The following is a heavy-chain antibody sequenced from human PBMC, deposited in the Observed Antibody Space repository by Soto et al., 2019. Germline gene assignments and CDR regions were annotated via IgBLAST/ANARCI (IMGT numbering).Heavy chain of an antibody. Sequence: GSLSLSCAASGFTFSDYYMSWILQAPGKGLGGVSYISSSSSYTNYADSVKGRFTISRDNAKNSLYLQMNSLRAEDTAVYYWARGTHYDFWSGLNWFDPWGQGTLVTVSS. D-gene: IGHD3-3*01. CDR3: ARGTHYDFWSGLNWFDP. J-gene: IGHJ5*02. V-gene: IGHV3-11*06. CDR2: ISSSSSYT. CDR1: GFTFSDYY.